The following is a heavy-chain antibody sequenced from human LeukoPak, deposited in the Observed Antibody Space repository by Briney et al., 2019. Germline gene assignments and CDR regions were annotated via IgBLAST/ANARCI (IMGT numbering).Heavy chain of an antibody. D-gene: IGHD3-16*02. J-gene: IGHJ4*02. CDR3: ARRLGDYVWGSYRYPLDY. CDR2: IYHSGST. CDR1: GGSISSSNW. V-gene: IGHV4-4*02. Sequence: PSETLSHTCAVSGGSISSSNWWSWVRQPPGKGLEWIGEIYHSGSTNYNPSLKSRVTISVDKSNNQFSLKLSSVTAADTAVYYCARRLGDYVWGSYRYPLDYWGQGTLVTVSS.